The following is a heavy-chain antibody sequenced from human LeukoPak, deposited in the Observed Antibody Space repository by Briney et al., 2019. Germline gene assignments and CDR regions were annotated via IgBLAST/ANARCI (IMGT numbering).Heavy chain of an antibody. CDR1: GYTFTSYA. J-gene: IGHJ4*02. CDR3: ASYSGYEYYSDY. V-gene: IGHV1-3*01. D-gene: IGHD5-12*01. CDR2: INAGNGNT. Sequence: ASVKVSCTASGYTFTSYAMHWVRRAPGQRLEWMGWINAGNGNTKYSQKFQGRVTITRDTSASTAYMELSSLRSEDTAVYYCASYSGYEYYSDYWGQGTLVTVSS.